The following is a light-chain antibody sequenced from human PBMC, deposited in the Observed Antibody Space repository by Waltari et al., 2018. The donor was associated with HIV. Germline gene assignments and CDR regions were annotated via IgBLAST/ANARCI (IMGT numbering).Light chain of an antibody. CDR3: AAWDDYLNGYV. CDR2: YDD. V-gene: IGLV1-36*01. J-gene: IGLJ1*01. CDR1: SSNIGNNA. Sequence: QSVLTQPPSVSEAPRQRVTISCSGRSSNIGNNAVNWYQQVPGKAPKLLIYYDDLWSSGVSDRFSGSESGTSASLAIRGLQSEDEAEYYCAAWDDYLNGYVFGSGTKVTVL.